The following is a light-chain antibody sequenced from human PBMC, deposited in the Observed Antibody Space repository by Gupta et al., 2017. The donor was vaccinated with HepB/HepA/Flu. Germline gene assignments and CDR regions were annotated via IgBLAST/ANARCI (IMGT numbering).Light chain of an antibody. CDR2: ATS. CDR3: QQYAASPYT. CDR1: QTININF. V-gene: IGKV3-20*01. Sequence: EVLLTQSPGTLSLSLGERGTLSCRTSQTININFLVWYQQKPGQAPRLLFYATSRSTDVPDRFSGSGSGTDFTLPIDRLEPEDVAVYYCQQYAASPYTFGQGTKVEIK. J-gene: IGKJ1*01.